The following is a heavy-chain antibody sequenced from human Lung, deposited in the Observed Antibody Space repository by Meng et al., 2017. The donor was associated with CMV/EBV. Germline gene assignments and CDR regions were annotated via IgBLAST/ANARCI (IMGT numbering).Heavy chain of an antibody. J-gene: IGHJ4*02. D-gene: IGHD6-13*01. CDR2: IYPGDSDT. Sequence: KVSCKGSGYSFTSYWIGWVRQMPGKGLEWMGIIYPGDSDTRYSPSFQGQVTISADKSISTAYLQWSSLKASDTAMYYCARHRSKAAAGTPWGQGTLVTASS. CDR1: GYSFTSYW. V-gene: IGHV5-51*01. CDR3: ARHRSKAAAGTP.